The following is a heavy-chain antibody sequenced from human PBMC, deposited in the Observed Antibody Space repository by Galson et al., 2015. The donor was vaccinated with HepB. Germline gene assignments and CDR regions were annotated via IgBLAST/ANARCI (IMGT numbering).Heavy chain of an antibody. CDR3: ARGYSYAWSYFDY. V-gene: IGHV4-34*01. CDR2: INHSGST. CDR1: GGSFSGYY. D-gene: IGHD5-18*01. Sequence: ETLSLTCAVYGGSFSGYYWSWIRQPPGKGLEWIGEINHSGSTNYNPSLKSRVTISVDTSKNQFSLKLSSVTAADTAVYYCARGYSYAWSYFDYWGQGTLVTVSS. J-gene: IGHJ4*02.